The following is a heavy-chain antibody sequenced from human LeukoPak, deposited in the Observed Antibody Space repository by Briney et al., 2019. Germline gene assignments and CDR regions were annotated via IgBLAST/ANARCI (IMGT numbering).Heavy chain of an antibody. J-gene: IGHJ5*02. D-gene: IGHD6-13*01. CDR2: IYYSGST. Sequence: PSETLSLTCTVSGGSISSYYWSWIRQPPGKGLEWIGYIYYSGSTNYNPSLRSRVTISVDTSKNQFSLKLSSVTAADTAVYYCAREAAGTSGWFDPWGQGTLVTVSS. V-gene: IGHV4-59*01. CDR3: AREAAGTSGWFDP. CDR1: GGSISSYY.